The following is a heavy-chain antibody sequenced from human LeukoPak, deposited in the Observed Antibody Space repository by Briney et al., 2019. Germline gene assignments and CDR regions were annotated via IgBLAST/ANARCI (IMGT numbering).Heavy chain of an antibody. Sequence: PGGSLRLSCAASGFTFTNRWMNWVRQAPGKGREWVAKIGKDGSEKNYVDSVKGRFTISRDNAKSSLYLQMNSLRAEDTAVYYCVREGDYVWGDYRSLDYWGQGTLVTVSA. J-gene: IGHJ4*02. CDR2: IGKDGSEK. V-gene: IGHV3-7*01. CDR1: GFTFTNRW. CDR3: VREGDYVWGDYRSLDY. D-gene: IGHD3-16*02.